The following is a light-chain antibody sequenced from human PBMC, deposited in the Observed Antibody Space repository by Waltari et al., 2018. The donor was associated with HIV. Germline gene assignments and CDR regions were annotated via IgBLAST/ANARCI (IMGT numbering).Light chain of an antibody. CDR1: SNDVGAYDY. Sequence: QSALTQPPSASGSPGQSVTISCTGTSNDVGAYDYVSWYQQHPGRAPKLLIYEVTKRPSGVPELCSGSKSGNTASLTVSGLQAEDDGHYYCTSYVDNYVVFFGGGTKLTVL. J-gene: IGLJ2*01. CDR2: EVT. CDR3: TSYVDNYVVF. V-gene: IGLV2-8*01.